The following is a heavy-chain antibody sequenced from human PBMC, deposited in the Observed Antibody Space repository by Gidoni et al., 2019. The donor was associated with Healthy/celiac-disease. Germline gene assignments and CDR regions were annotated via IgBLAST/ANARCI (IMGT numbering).Heavy chain of an antibody. D-gene: IGHD3-9*01. CDR1: GFPFSSYA. J-gene: IGHJ5*02. CDR2: ISGSGGST. CDR3: AKEGPLTGYTLTGWFDP. Sequence: EVQLLESGGGLVQPGGSLRLSCAASGFPFSSYAMSWVRQAPGKGLEWVSAISGSGGSTYYADSVKGRFTISRDNSKNTLYLQMNSLRAEDTAVYYCAKEGPLTGYTLTGWFDPWGQGTLVTVSS. V-gene: IGHV3-23*01.